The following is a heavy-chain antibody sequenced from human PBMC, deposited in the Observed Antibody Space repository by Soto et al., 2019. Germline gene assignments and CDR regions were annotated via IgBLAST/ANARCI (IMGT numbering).Heavy chain of an antibody. CDR1: GGSFSDHF. V-gene: IGHV4-34*01. CDR2: VNHSGTT. CDR3: ARGTSLTGVLQSDAPDKFYFDY. J-gene: IGHJ4*01. D-gene: IGHD3-9*01. Sequence: SEPLSLTCAVYGGSFSDHFWTWIRQAPGKDLEWIGEVNHSGTTNYKPSLKSRGTVSADTSKNQFSLKLRSVTAADTAIYYCARGTSLTGVLQSDAPDKFYFDYWSQGTLVTVSS.